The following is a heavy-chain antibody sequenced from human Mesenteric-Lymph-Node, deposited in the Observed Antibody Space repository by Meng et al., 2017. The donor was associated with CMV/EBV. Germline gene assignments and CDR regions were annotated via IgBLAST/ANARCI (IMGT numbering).Heavy chain of an antibody. J-gene: IGHJ4*02. CDR2: INHNGVP. D-gene: IGHD2-15*01. CDR3: VRGSDIPVNNY. Sequence: QVQLQQWGAGLLKPSETLSLTCAVYGVSFSGYYWSWIRQPPGKGLEWIGEINHNGVPNYNPSLKSRVTISLDRSKNQFSLKLSSVTAEDTAVYYCVRGSDIPVNNYWGQGTLVTVSS. V-gene: IGHV4-34*01. CDR1: GVSFSGYY.